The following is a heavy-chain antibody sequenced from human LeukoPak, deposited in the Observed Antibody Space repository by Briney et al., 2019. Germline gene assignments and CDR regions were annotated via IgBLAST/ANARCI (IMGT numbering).Heavy chain of an antibody. CDR2: ISSSGSTI. D-gene: IGHD5-18*01. Sequence: GGSLRLSCAASGFTFSSYEMNWVRQAQGKGLEWVSYISSSGSTIYYEDSVKGRFTLSRDNAKDSLYLQMNSLRAEDTAVYYCARVGLIQLWLREGYYFDYWGQGTLVTVSS. J-gene: IGHJ4*02. V-gene: IGHV3-48*03. CDR3: ARVGLIQLWLREGYYFDY. CDR1: GFTFSSYE.